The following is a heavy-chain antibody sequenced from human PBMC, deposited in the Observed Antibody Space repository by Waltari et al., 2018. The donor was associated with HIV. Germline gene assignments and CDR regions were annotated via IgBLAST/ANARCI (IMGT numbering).Heavy chain of an antibody. Sequence: EVQLVESGGGLVKPGGSLRLSCAASGFTFSSYSMNWVRQAPGKGLEWVSSISSSSSYIYYADSVKGRFTISRDNAKNSLYLQMNSLRAEDTAVYYCARDFSRDGYNFGNDAFDIWGQGTMVTVSS. CDR2: ISSSSSYI. D-gene: IGHD5-12*01. CDR1: GFTFSSYS. V-gene: IGHV3-21*01. J-gene: IGHJ3*02. CDR3: ARDFSRDGYNFGNDAFDI.